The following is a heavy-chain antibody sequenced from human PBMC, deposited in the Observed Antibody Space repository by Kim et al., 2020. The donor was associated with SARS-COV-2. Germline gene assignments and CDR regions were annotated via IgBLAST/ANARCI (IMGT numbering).Heavy chain of an antibody. CDR3: ARDLAAAGNVRQEFDY. D-gene: IGHD6-13*01. Sequence: ASVKVSCKASGYTFTSYGISWVRQAPGQGLEWMGWISAYNGNTNYAQKLQGRVTMTTDTSTSTAYMELRSLRSDDTAVYYCARDLAAAGNVRQEFDYWGQGTLVTVSS. J-gene: IGHJ4*02. V-gene: IGHV1-18*04. CDR2: ISAYNGNT. CDR1: GYTFTSYG.